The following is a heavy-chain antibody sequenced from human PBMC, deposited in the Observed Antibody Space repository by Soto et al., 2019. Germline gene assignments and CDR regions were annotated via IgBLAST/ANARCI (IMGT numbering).Heavy chain of an antibody. CDR3: ARRYCTNSTNCPVGYGSDV. D-gene: IGHD2-8*01. CDR1: GYSFFNYW. CDR2: IFPGTSNT. J-gene: IGHJ6*02. V-gene: IGHV5-51*01. Sequence: PGESLKISCEASGYSFFNYWIGWVRQRPGKGLEWMGIIFPGTSNTRYSPSFQGQVTISVDKSISTAYLQWSSLKASDTAMYYCARRYCTNSTNCPVGYGSDVWGQGTTVTVSS.